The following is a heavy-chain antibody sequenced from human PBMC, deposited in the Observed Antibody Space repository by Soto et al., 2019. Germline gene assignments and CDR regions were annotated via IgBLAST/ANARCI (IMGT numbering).Heavy chain of an antibody. CDR1: GFTFSNCG. CDR3: AKSGLAAMALNYYYGMDV. Sequence: PGGSLRLSCVASGFTFSNCGMHWVRQAPGKGLEWVAVISYDGSNKYYADSVMGRFTISRDNSKNTLYLQMNSLRPEDTAVYYCAKSGLAAMALNYYYGMDVWGQGTTVTVSS. V-gene: IGHV3-30*18. J-gene: IGHJ6*02. CDR2: ISYDGSNK. D-gene: IGHD5-18*01.